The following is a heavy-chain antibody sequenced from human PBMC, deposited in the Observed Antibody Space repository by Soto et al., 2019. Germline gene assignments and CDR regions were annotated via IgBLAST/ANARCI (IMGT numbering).Heavy chain of an antibody. CDR2: IYSGGST. V-gene: IGHV3-53*02. CDR3: ARDRMFDY. Sequence: EVQLVETGGGLIQPGGSLRLSCAASGFNVSSNYMSWVRQAPVKGLEWVSLIYSGGSTYYADSVKGRFTIFRDNSKNTLYLQMNSLRAEDTAVYYCARDRMFDYWGQGTLVTVSS. J-gene: IGHJ4*02. CDR1: GFNVSSNY.